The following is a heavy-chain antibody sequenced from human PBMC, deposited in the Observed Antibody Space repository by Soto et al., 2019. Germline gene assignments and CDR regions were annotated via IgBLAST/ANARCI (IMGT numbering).Heavy chain of an antibody. CDR1: GYTFTSYE. D-gene: IGHD3-16*01. V-gene: IGHV1-8*01. Sequence: QVQLVQSGAEVKKPGASVKVSCKASGYTFTSYEINWVRQATGQGLEWMGWMNPNSANTGYPQKFQGRDTMTRNTAISTAYMELSSLRSDDTAVYYCARVDGGATDYWGQGTLVTVSS. CDR2: MNPNSANT. CDR3: ARVDGGATDY. J-gene: IGHJ4*02.